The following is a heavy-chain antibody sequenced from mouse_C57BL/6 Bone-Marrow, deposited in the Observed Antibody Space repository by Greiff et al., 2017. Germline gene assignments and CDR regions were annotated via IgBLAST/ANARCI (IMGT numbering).Heavy chain of an antibody. CDR3: ARPRECDLAWFAY. D-gene: IGHD6-1*01. CDR1: GFTFSSYA. J-gene: IGHJ3*01. CDR2: ISDGGSYT. Sequence: DVQLVESGGGLVKPGGSLKLSCAASGFTFSSYAMSWVRQTPEKRLEWVATISDGGSYTYYPDNVKGRFTISRDNATNNLYLQRSHLKSEDTAMYYGARPRECDLAWFAYWGQGTLVTVSA. V-gene: IGHV5-4*01.